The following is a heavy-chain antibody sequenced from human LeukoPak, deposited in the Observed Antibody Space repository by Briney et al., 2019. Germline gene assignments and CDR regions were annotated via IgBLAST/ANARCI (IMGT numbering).Heavy chain of an antibody. D-gene: IGHD4-17*01. CDR1: GFXFSSCA. Sequence: GGSLRLSCAASGFXFSSCAISWVRQAPGKGLEWVSLISGSGDSRYYADSVKGRFTISRDNAKNTLWLQMNSLRAEDTAVYYCAKGVTTVRIYYHGMDVWGQGTTVTVSS. CDR3: AKGVTTVRIYYHGMDV. CDR2: ISGSGDSR. V-gene: IGHV3-23*01. J-gene: IGHJ6*02.